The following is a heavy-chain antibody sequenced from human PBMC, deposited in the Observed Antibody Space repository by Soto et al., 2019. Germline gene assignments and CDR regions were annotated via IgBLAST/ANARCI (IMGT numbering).Heavy chain of an antibody. CDR3: ARDRSYYDDYYYYGMDV. Sequence: HPGGSLRLSCAASGFTFSSYGMHWVRQAPGKGLEWVAVIWYDGSNKYYADSVKGRFTISRDNSKNTLYLQMNSLRAEDTAVYYCARDRSYYDDYYYYGMDVWGQGTTVTVSS. V-gene: IGHV3-33*01. D-gene: IGHD1-26*01. CDR1: GFTFSSYG. J-gene: IGHJ6*02. CDR2: IWYDGSNK.